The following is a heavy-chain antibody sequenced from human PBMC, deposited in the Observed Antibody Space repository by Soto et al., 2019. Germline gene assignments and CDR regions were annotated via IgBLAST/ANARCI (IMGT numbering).Heavy chain of an antibody. Sequence: QVQLVESGGGVVQPGRSLRLSCAASGFTFSSYGMHWVRQAPGKGLEWVAVISYDGSNKYYADSVKGRFTISRDNSKNTLYLQMNSLRAEDTAVYYCAKDHCGGDCSSVDYWGQGTLVTVSS. CDR3: AKDHCGGDCSSVDY. D-gene: IGHD2-21*02. J-gene: IGHJ4*02. CDR1: GFTFSSYG. V-gene: IGHV3-30*18. CDR2: ISYDGSNK.